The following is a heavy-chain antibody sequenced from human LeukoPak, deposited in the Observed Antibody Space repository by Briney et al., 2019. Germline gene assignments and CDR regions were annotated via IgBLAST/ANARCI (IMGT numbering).Heavy chain of an antibody. J-gene: IGHJ4*02. V-gene: IGHV4-30-2*01. CDR1: GGSISSGGYY. CDR3: ASHSGWYNFKELDY. Sequence: PSETLSLTCTVSGGSISSGGYYWSWIRQPPGKGLEWIGYIYHSGSTYYNPSLKSRVTISVDRSKNQFSLKLSSVTAADTAVYYCASHSGWYNFKELDYWGQGTLVTVSS. D-gene: IGHD6-19*01. CDR2: IYHSGST.